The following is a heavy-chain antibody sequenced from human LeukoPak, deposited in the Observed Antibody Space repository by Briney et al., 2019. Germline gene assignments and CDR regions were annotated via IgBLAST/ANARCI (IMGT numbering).Heavy chain of an antibody. D-gene: IGHD1-26*01. CDR2: INHSGST. CDR3: ARWEGGSYYDFDC. V-gene: IGHV4-34*01. Sequence: SETLSLTCAVYGGSFSGYYWSWIRQPPGKGLEWIGEINHSGSTNYNPSLKSRVTISVDTSKNQFSLKLSSATAADTAVYYCARWEGGSYYDFDCWGQGTLVTVSS. CDR1: GGSFSGYY. J-gene: IGHJ4*02.